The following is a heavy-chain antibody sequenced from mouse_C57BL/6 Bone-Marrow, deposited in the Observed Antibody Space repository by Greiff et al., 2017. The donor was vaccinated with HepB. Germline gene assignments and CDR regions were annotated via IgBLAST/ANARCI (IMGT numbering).Heavy chain of an antibody. Sequence: QVQLQQSGAELVKPGASVKLSCKASGYTFTEYTIHWVKQRSGQGLEWIGWFYPGSGSIKYNEKFKDKATLTADKSSSTVYMELSRLTSEDSAVYFCARHEGDYSNYRYYFDYWGQGTTLTVSS. V-gene: IGHV1-62-2*01. D-gene: IGHD2-5*01. J-gene: IGHJ2*01. CDR3: ARHEGDYSNYRYYFDY. CDR2: FYPGSGSI. CDR1: GYTFTEYT.